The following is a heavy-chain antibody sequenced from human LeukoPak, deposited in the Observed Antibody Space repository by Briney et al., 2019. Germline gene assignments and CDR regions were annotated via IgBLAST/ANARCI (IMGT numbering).Heavy chain of an antibody. CDR3: ARDRHVPGLYYYYMDV. J-gene: IGHJ6*03. Sequence: GGSLRLSCAASGFAFNSYAMHWVRQAPGKGLESISYISSSSGTISYADSVKGRFTISRDNAKNSLYLQMNSLRPEDTAVYFCARDRHVPGLYYYYMDVWGKGTTVTVSS. V-gene: IGHV3-48*01. CDR1: GFAFNSYA. CDR2: ISSSSGTI. D-gene: IGHD6-6*01.